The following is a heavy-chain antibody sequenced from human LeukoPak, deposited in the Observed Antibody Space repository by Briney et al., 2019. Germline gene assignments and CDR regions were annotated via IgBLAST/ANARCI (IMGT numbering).Heavy chain of an antibody. CDR2: ISAYNGNT. CDR1: GYTFTSYG. J-gene: IGHJ4*02. Sequence: ASVKVSCKASGYTFTSYGISWVRQAPGQGLEWMGWISAYNGNTNHAQKLQGRVTMTTDTSTSTAYMELRSLRSDDTAVYYCARVPTLMTGYLPSDYWGQGTLVTVSS. D-gene: IGHD3-9*01. CDR3: ARVPTLMTGYLPSDY. V-gene: IGHV1-18*01.